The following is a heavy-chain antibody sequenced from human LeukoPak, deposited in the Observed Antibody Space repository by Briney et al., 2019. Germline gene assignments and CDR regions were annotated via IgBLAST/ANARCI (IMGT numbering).Heavy chain of an antibody. J-gene: IGHJ4*02. CDR2: ISAYNGNT. D-gene: IGHD6-13*01. Sequence: ASVKVSCKASGYTFTSYGISWVRQAPGQGLEWMGWISAYNGNTNYAQKFQGRVTMTTDTSTSTAYMELRSLRSDDTAVYYCARDVYSIAAAGTFDYWGQGTLVTVSS. CDR1: GYTFTSYG. V-gene: IGHV1-18*01. CDR3: ARDVYSIAAAGTFDY.